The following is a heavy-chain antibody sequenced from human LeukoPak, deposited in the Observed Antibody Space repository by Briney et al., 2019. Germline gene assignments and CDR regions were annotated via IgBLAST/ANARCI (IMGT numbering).Heavy chain of an antibody. Sequence: GGSLRLSCAASGFTFSSYWMHWVRQAPGKGLVWVSRINSDGSSTSYADSVKGRFTISRDNAKNSLYLQMNSLRAGDTAVYYCARGDYFDDSASPVDYWGQGTLVTVSS. V-gene: IGHV3-74*01. CDR1: GFTFSSYW. D-gene: IGHD2/OR15-2a*01. CDR3: ARGDYFDDSASPVDY. CDR2: INSDGSST. J-gene: IGHJ4*02.